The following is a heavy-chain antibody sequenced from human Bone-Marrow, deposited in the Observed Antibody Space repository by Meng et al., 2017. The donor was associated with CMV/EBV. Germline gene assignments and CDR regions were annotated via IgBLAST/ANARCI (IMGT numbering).Heavy chain of an antibody. V-gene: IGHV3-7*01. Sequence: ESLKISCAASGFIFSSYWMSWVRQAPGKGLEWVANIKQDGTEKYYVDSVKGRFTIYRDNTKNSLYLQMNSLRAEDTAVYYCARDPVVSGDYYFDYWGQGKLVTVSS. J-gene: IGHJ4*02. D-gene: IGHD2-15*01. CDR1: GFIFSSYW. CDR2: IKQDGTEK. CDR3: ARDPVVSGDYYFDY.